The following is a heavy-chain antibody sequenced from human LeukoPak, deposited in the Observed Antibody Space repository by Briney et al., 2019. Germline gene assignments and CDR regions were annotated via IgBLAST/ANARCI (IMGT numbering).Heavy chain of an antibody. CDR1: GYTFTGYD. Sequence: GASVKVSCKASGYTFTGYDMHWVRQAPGQGLEWMGWINPNIGVTNYAQKFQGRVTMTTDTSISTAYMELSRLRSDATAVYYCARGXVXGNAXWFDTWGQGTLVTVSS. CDR3: ARGXVXGNAXWFDT. J-gene: IGHJ5*02. V-gene: IGHV1-2*02. CDR2: INPNIGVT. D-gene: IGHD6-19*01.